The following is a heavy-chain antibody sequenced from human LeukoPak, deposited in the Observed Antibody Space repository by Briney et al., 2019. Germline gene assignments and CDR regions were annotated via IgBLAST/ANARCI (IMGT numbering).Heavy chain of an antibody. D-gene: IGHD6-19*01. CDR2: ISYDGSNK. CDR3: AKDGSGWYVFHSPYDY. Sequence: PGRSLRLSCAASGFTFSSYGMHWVRQAPGKGLEWVAVISYDGSNKYYAGSVKGRFTISRDNSKNTLYPQMNSLRAEDTAVYYCAKDGSGWYVFHSPYDYWGQGTLVTVSS. CDR1: GFTFSSYG. V-gene: IGHV3-30*18. J-gene: IGHJ4*02.